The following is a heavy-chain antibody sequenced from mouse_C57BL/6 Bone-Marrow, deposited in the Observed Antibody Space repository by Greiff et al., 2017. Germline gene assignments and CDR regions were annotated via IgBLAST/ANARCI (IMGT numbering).Heavy chain of an antibody. V-gene: IGHV14-4*01. D-gene: IGHD2-3*01. CDR2: IDPENGDT. CDR3: TTLFDGYSYY. Sequence: VQLKESGAELVRPGASVKLSCTASGFNIKDDYMHWVKQRPEQGLEWIGWIDPENGDTEYASKFQGKATITADTSSNTAYLQLSSLTSEDTAVYYCTTLFDGYSYYWGQGTTLTVSS. CDR1: GFNIKDDY. J-gene: IGHJ2*01.